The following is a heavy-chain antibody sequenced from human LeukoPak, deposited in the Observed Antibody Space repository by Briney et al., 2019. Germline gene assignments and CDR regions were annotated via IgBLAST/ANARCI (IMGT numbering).Heavy chain of an antibody. Sequence: ASVKVSCKASGYTFTGYYMHWVRQAPGQGLEWMGWINPNSGGTNYAQKFQGRVTMTRDTSISTAYMELSRLRSDDTAVYYCASSHRYYYDSSGYFDYWGQGTLVTVSS. D-gene: IGHD3-22*01. J-gene: IGHJ4*02. CDR2: INPNSGGT. V-gene: IGHV1-2*02. CDR1: GYTFTGYY. CDR3: ASSHRYYYDSSGYFDY.